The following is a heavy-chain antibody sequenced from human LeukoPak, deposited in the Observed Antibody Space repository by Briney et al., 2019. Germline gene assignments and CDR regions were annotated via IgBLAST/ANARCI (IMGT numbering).Heavy chain of an antibody. CDR3: AGGNQLLNWLDP. CDR2: MHYSGST. V-gene: IGHV4-59*01. D-gene: IGHD2-2*01. Sequence: SETLSLTCTVSGGSISSYYWSWIRQPPGKGLEWIGYMHYSGSTNYNPSLKSRVTMSIDTSKNQFSLKLNSVTAVDTAVYYCAGGNQLLNWLDPWGQGTLVTVSS. CDR1: GGSISSYY. J-gene: IGHJ5*02.